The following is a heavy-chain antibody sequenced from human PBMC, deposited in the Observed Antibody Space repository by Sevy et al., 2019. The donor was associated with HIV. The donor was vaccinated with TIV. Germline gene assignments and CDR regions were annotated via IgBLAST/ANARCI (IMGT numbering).Heavy chain of an antibody. V-gene: IGHV3-48*03. J-gene: IGHJ6*02. Sequence: GGSLRLSCEASGFTFRSYEMNWVRQAPGKGLEWVSYISSSGSIIYYADSVKGRFTISRDNAKNSLYMQMNSLRAEDTAVYYCAREWVATIPYYYGMDVWGQGTTVTVSS. CDR3: AREWVATIPYYYGMDV. CDR2: ISSSGSII. D-gene: IGHD5-12*01. CDR1: GFTFRSYE.